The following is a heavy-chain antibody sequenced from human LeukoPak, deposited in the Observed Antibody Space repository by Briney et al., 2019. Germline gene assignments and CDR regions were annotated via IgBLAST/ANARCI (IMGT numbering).Heavy chain of an antibody. Sequence: SETLSLTCTAAGGSISSSYWSWIRQPPRRVLEWIGYTSHSGNTNYKPSLKSRVSISVDTSKNQFSLKRTTVTASDTAMYYCARGYYDARGDSNPFDIWGQGTMVTVSS. CDR1: GGSISSSY. CDR2: TSHSGNT. CDR3: ARGYYDARGDSNPFDI. D-gene: IGHD3-22*01. V-gene: IGHV4-59*01. J-gene: IGHJ3*02.